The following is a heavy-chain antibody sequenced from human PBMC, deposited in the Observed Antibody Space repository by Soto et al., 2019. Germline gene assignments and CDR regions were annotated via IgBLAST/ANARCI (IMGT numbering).Heavy chain of an antibody. D-gene: IGHD1-7*01. Sequence: PSETLSLTCTVSGGSISSSSYYWGWIRQPPGKGLEWIGSIYYSGSTYYNPSLKSRVTISVDTSKNQFSLKLSSVTAADTAVYYCARHMYNWNSPVHMDVWGKGTTVTVSS. CDR3: ARHMYNWNSPVHMDV. CDR2: IYYSGST. J-gene: IGHJ6*03. CDR1: GGSISSSSYY. V-gene: IGHV4-39*01.